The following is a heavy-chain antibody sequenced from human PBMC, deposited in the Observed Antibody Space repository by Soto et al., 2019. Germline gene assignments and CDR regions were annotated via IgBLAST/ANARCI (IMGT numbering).Heavy chain of an antibody. CDR1: GFTFSGSA. CDR3: TGNHDFWTGFDS. J-gene: IGHJ4*02. CDR2: IRSKANSYAT. V-gene: IGHV3-73*01. Sequence: PGGSLRLSCAASGFTFSGSAMHWVRQASGKGLEWVGRIRSKANSYATAYAASVKGRFTISRDDSKNTAYLQMNSLKTEDTAVYYCTGNHDFWTGFDSWGQGTLVTVSS. D-gene: IGHD3-3*01.